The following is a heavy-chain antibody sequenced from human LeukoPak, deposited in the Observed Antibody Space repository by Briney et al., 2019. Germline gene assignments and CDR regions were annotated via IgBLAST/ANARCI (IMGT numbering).Heavy chain of an antibody. CDR1: GYSFTSYW. CDR2: IYPGDSDT. J-gene: IGHJ4*02. D-gene: IGHD6-13*01. Sequence: GESLKISCQGSGYSFTSYWIGWVRQMPGKGLEWMGIIYPGDSDTRYSPSFQGQVTISADKSISTAYLQWSSLKASDTAMYYCARRPAYSSSWYGFDYWGQGTLVTVSS. CDR3: ARRPAYSSSWYGFDY. V-gene: IGHV5-51*01.